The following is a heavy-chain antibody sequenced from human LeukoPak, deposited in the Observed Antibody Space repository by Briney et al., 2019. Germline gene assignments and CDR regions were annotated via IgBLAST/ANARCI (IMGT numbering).Heavy chain of an antibody. CDR2: ISGSDGST. CDR3: AKGRGYCTGGSCYSDY. Sequence: DPGGSLRLSCTASGFTFSNYGMSWVRQALGKGLEWVSTISGSDGSTYYADSVKGRFTISRDNSKNTLYLQMNSLRVEDTAIYYCAKGRGYCTGGSCYSDYWGQGTLVTVSS. D-gene: IGHD2-15*01. CDR1: GFTFSNYG. J-gene: IGHJ4*02. V-gene: IGHV3-23*01.